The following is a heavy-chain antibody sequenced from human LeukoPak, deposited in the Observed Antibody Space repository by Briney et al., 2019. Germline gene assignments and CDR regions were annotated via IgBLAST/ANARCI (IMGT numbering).Heavy chain of an antibody. CDR3: TRSGYSGYDSFDY. V-gene: IGHV3-66*02. D-gene: IGHD5-12*01. Sequence: PGGSLRLSCAASGFAVDNYYMSWVRQAPGKGLEWISIIQSGDTTFYADSVQGRFTISRDNSKNTLYLQMSSLRAEDTAVYYRTRSGYSGYDSFDYWGQGTLVTVSS. J-gene: IGHJ4*02. CDR2: IQSGDTT. CDR1: GFAVDNYY.